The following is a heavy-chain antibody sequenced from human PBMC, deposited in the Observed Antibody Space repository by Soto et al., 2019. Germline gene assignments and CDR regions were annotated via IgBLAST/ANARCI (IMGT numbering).Heavy chain of an antibody. V-gene: IGHV4-39*01. Sequence: SETLSLTCTVSGGSISSSSYYWGWIRQPPGKGLEWIGSIYYSGSTYYNPSHKSRDTISVDTSKNQFSLKLSSVTAADTAVYYCARHPLCVYAYRPILIYFDGWGQGTLVTVSS. D-gene: IGHD5-12*01. CDR1: GGSISSSSYY. J-gene: IGHJ4*02. CDR2: IYYSGST. CDR3: ARHPLCVYAYRPILIYFDG.